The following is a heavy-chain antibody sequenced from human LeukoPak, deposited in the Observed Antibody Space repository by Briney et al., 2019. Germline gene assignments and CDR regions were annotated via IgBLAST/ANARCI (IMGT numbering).Heavy chain of an antibody. V-gene: IGHV3-48*01. CDR3: AELGITMIGGV. Sequence: GGSLRLSCAASGFTFSTSGRNWVRQAPGKGREWGSYISSSGSTIYYADSVKGGFTISREKAKNSLYLQMNSLRAEDTAVYYCAELGITMIGGVWGKGTTVTISS. CDR1: GFTFSTSG. D-gene: IGHD3-10*02. CDR2: ISSSGSTI. J-gene: IGHJ6*04.